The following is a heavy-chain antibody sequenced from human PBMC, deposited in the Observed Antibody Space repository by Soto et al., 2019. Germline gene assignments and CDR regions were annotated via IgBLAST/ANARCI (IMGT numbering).Heavy chain of an antibody. D-gene: IGHD6-6*01. CDR1: GFTFSDYY. V-gene: IGHV3-11*01. Sequence: QVQLVESGGGLVKPGGSLRLSCAASGFTFSDYYMSWIRQAPGKGLEWVSCISSSGSTIYYADSVKGRFTISRDNAKNSLYLHMNSLRAEDTAVYYCARDGEKGSSSNYYYYGMDVWGQGTTVTVSS. CDR3: ARDGEKGSSSNYYYYGMDV. CDR2: ISSSGSTI. J-gene: IGHJ6*02.